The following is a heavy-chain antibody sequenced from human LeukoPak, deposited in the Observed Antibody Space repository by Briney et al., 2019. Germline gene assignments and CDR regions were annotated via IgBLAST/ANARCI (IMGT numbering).Heavy chain of an antibody. Sequence: SETLSLTCTVSGGSISSYYWSWIRQPPGKGLEWIGYIYYSGSTKYNPALKSRVTISVDTSKNQFSLKLSSVTAADTAVYYCAIEEAAAVHGDYYYGMDVWGQGTTVTVSS. CDR3: AIEEAAAVHGDYYYGMDV. D-gene: IGHD6-13*01. CDR1: GGSISSYY. CDR2: IYYSGST. J-gene: IGHJ6*02. V-gene: IGHV4-59*01.